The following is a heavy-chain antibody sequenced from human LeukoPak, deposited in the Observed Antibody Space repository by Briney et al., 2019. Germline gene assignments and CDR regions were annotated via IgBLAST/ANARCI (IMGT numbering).Heavy chain of an antibody. D-gene: IGHD3/OR15-3a*01. CDR1: GFTFITYS. V-gene: IGHV3-21*01. CDR2: ISNSGYT. J-gene: IGHJ4*02. CDR3: ARDRTLPRDRGIDY. Sequence: GCALTLSCAASGFTFITYSMNWVRQAPGKELPWLSAISNSGYTYYADSLKGRVTISRDKAQSSLYLQMNSLRAEDPAVYYCARDRTLPRDRGIDYWGPGTPVTVSS.